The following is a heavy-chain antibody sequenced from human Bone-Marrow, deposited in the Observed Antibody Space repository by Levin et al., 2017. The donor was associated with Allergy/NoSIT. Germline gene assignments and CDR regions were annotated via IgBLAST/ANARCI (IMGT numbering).Heavy chain of an antibody. D-gene: IGHD3-22*01. CDR3: AKDHYHDSSGSGVWGFDS. Sequence: PGGSLRLSCAASGFTFNNYAMTWVRQAPGKGLEWVSSILGAGGNTYYADSVKGRFTVSRDNSKNTLYLQMNSLRAEDTAVYYCAKDHYHDSSGSGVWGFDSWGQGTLVTVSS. V-gene: IGHV3-23*01. CDR2: ILGAGGNT. CDR1: GFTFNNYA. J-gene: IGHJ4*02.